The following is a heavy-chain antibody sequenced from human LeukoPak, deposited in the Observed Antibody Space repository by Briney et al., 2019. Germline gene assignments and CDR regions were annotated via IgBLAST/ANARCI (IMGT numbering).Heavy chain of an antibody. D-gene: IGHD6-13*01. Sequence: SETLSLTCTVSGGSISSYYWSWIRQPPGKGLEWIGYIYYSGSTNYNPSLKSRVTISVDTSKNQFSLKLSSVTAADTAVYYCARPDSSSGRGAFDIWAKGQWSPSLQ. CDR3: ARPDSSSGRGAFDI. J-gene: IGHJ3*02. V-gene: IGHV4-59*08. CDR1: GGSISSYY. CDR2: IYYSGST.